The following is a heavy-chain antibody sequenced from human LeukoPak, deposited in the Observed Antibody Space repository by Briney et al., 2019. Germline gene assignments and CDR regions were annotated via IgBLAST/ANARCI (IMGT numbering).Heavy chain of an antibody. J-gene: IGHJ6*02. CDR3: ARDYGSGSDGRYYYYYGMDV. CDR1: GFTFSSHG. Sequence: GGSLRLSCAASGFTFSSHGMHWVRQAPGKGLEWMALICYDGSKKYYADSVKGQFSISRDNSKNTLYLQMNSLRAEDTAVYYCARDYGSGSDGRYYYYYGMDVWGQGTTVTVSS. CDR2: ICYDGSKK. D-gene: IGHD3-10*01. V-gene: IGHV3-33*01.